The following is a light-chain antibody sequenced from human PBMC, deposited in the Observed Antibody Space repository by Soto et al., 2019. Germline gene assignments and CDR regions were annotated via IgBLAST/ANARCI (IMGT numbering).Light chain of an antibody. Sequence: DIQLTQSPSFLSASVGDRVTITCRASQGISSYLAWYQQKPGKAPKLLIYAASTLQSGVPSRFSGSGSGTEVPGTITRLQPEDFPTYYCQQLNSYPLTFGGGTKLELK. V-gene: IGKV1-9*01. J-gene: IGKJ4*01. CDR2: AAS. CDR3: QQLNSYPLT. CDR1: QGISSY.